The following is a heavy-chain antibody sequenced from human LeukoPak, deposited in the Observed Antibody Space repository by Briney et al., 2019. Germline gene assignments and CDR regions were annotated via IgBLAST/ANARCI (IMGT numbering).Heavy chain of an antibody. CDR2: INHSGST. CDR1: GGSFSGYY. V-gene: IGHV4-34*01. D-gene: IGHD1-26*01. Sequence: PSETLSLTCAVYGGSFSGYYWSWIRQPPGKGLEWIGEINHSGSTNYNPSLKSRVTISVDTSKNQFSLKLSSVTAADTAVYYCARGGELTIDYWGQGTLVTVSS. J-gene: IGHJ4*02. CDR3: ARGGELTIDY.